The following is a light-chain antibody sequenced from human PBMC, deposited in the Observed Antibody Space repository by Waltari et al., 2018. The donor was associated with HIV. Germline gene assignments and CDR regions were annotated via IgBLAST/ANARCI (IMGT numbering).Light chain of an antibody. CDR3: SSYAMTTTVL. CDR2: GVS. V-gene: IGLV2-14*01. Sequence: QSALTQPAPVSGSPGQSSTISCTGTSSDVGGYTYVSRYQQPPGNAPKLMIYGVSNRPSGVSDRFSVSKSGNTASLTISGLQAEDEADYFCSSYAMTTTVLFGGGTKLTVL. J-gene: IGLJ2*01. CDR1: SSDVGGYTY.